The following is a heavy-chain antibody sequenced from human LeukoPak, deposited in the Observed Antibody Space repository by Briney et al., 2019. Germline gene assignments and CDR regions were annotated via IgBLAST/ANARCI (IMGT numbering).Heavy chain of an antibody. D-gene: IGHD3-22*01. V-gene: IGHV3-30*03. CDR2: ISYDGSNK. J-gene: IGHJ4*02. CDR1: GFTFSSYG. Sequence: GRSLRLSCAASGFTFSSYGMHRVRQAPGKGLEWVAVISYDGSNKYYADSVKGRFTISRDNSKNTLYLQMNSLRAEDTAVYYCARVRTYYDSGGYDLDYFDYWGQGTLVTVSS. CDR3: ARVRTYYDSGGYDLDYFDY.